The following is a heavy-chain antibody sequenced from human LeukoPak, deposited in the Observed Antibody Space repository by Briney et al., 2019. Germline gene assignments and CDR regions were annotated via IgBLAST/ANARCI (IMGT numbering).Heavy chain of an antibody. J-gene: IGHJ5*02. V-gene: IGHV4-59*01. D-gene: IGHD1-1*01. CDR1: GGSISSYY. Sequence: SETLSLTCTVSGGSISSYYWSWIRQPPGKGLEWIGYISYSGSTNFNPSLKSRVTISVDTSKNQFSLKLSSVTAADTAVYYCAREGTAGTNLNWFDPWGQGTPVTVSS. CDR3: AREGTAGTNLNWFDP. CDR2: ISYSGST.